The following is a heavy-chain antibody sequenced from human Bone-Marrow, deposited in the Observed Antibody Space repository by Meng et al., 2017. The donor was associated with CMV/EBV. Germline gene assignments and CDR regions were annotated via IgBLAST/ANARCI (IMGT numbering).Heavy chain of an antibody. CDR3: ARGPTAARLGWIDP. D-gene: IGHD6-6*01. V-gene: IGHV4-34*01. CDR2: INHSGST. Sequence: GSLRLSCAVYGGSFSGYYWSWIRQPPGKGLEWIGVINHSGSTNYNQSLKSRVTISVDTSKSQFSLKLSAVTAADTAVYYCARGPTAARLGWIDPWGQGTLVTVSS. CDR1: GGSFSGYY. J-gene: IGHJ5*02.